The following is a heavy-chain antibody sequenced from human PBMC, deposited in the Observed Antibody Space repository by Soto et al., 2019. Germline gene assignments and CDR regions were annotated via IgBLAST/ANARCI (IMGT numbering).Heavy chain of an antibody. V-gene: IGHV1-8*01. D-gene: IGHD3-22*01. Sequence: ASVKVSCKASGYTFTSYDINWVRQATGQGLEWMGWMNPNSGNTGYAQKFQGRVTMTRNTSISTAYMELSSLRSEDTAVYYCARALIGDNYYYYGMDVWGQGTTVTVSS. CDR3: ARALIGDNYYYYGMDV. CDR2: MNPNSGNT. CDR1: GYTFTSYD. J-gene: IGHJ6*02.